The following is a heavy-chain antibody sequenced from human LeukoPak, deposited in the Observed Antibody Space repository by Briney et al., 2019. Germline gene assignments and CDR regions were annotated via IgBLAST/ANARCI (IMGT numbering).Heavy chain of an antibody. CDR2: IIPIFGTA. CDR1: GGTFSSYA. Sequence: GASVKDSCKASGGTFSSYAISWVRQAPGQGLEWMGGIIPIFGTANYAQKFQGRVTITADKSTSTAYMELSSLRSEDTAVYYCARGIAAAVDYYGMDVWGQGTTVTVSS. CDR3: ARGIAAAVDYYGMDV. D-gene: IGHD6-13*01. J-gene: IGHJ6*02. V-gene: IGHV1-69*06.